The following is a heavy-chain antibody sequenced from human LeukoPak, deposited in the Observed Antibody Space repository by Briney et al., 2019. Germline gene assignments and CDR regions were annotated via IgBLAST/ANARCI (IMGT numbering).Heavy chain of an antibody. CDR2: ISWNSGSI. CDR3: AKAATHYYYYMDV. J-gene: IGHJ6*03. CDR1: GFTLDDYA. D-gene: IGHD2-15*01. Sequence: PGGSPRLSCAATGFTLDDYAMHWVRQAPGKGLEWVSGISWNSGSIGYADSVKGRLTISRDNAKNSLYLQMNSLRAEDTALYYCAKAATHYYYYMDVWGKGTTVTVSS. V-gene: IGHV3-9*01.